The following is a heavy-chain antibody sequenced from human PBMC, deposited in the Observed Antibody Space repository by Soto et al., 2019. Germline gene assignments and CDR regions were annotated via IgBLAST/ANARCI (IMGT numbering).Heavy chain of an antibody. CDR1: GFSLSADGVG. V-gene: IGHV2-5*02. CDR2: IYWDDDT. J-gene: IGHJ3*01. CDR3: AHAYGGTSWPNDAFDV. D-gene: IGHD2-2*01. Sequence: QITLKESGPTLVKPTQTLTLTCIFSGFSLSADGVGVGWIRQPPGKALEWLALIYWDDDTRYRPSLKSRLTIPKDPSKNHVVLTMTNMDPVDTGTYYCAHAYGGTSWPNDAFDVWGQGTVVTVSS.